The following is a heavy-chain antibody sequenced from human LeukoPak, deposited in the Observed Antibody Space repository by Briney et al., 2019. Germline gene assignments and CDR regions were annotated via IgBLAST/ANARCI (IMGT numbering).Heavy chain of an antibody. CDR3: ARENGNSYGYLDY. J-gene: IGHJ4*02. CDR1: GFTFSSYE. V-gene: IGHV3-48*03. CDR2: ISSGGSTI. D-gene: IGHD5-18*01. Sequence: GGSLRLSCAASGFTFSSYEMNWVRQGPGKGLEWVSYISSGGSTIYHADSVKGRFTIARDNAKNSLHLQMNSLRAEDTAVYYRARENGNSYGYLDYWGQGTLVTVSS.